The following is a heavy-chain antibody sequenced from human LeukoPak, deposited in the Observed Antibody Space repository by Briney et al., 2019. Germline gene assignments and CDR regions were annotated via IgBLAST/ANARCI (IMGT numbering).Heavy chain of an antibody. V-gene: IGHV5-51*01. J-gene: IGHJ3*02. Sequence: GVSLKISCTGSGYSFPTYWIRWVRQVTGKGLEWMGIHYPGDADTRYSPSFQGRVTTSAEKSISTAYLQWSSLKASDTAMYYCARAQSPSSSGAFDIWGQGTMVTVSS. CDR3: ARAQSPSSSGAFDI. D-gene: IGHD6-6*01. CDR1: GYSFPTYW. CDR2: HYPGDADT.